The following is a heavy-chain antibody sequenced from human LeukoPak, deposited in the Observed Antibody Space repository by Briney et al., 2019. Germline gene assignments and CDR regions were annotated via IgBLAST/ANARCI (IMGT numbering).Heavy chain of an antibody. CDR1: GGSISSGDHS. D-gene: IGHD2-2*01. V-gene: IGHV4-30-2*01. J-gene: IGHJ4*02. Sequence: SETLSLTCAVSGGSISSGDHSWSWIRQPPGTGLEWIVYIHHSGSTYYNPSLKSRVTISVDRSRNQFSLKLSSVTAADTAVYYCASQLGYCSSTSCSTFDYWGQGTLVTVSS. CDR2: IHHSGST. CDR3: ASQLGYCSSTSCSTFDY.